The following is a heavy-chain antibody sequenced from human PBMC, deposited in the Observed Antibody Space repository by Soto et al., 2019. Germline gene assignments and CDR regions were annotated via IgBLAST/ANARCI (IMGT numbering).Heavy chain of an antibody. Sequence: GASVKVSCKASGYTFTGYYMHWVRHAPGQGLEWMGWINPNSGGTNYAQKLQGRVTMTTDTSTSTAYMELRSLRSDDTAVYYCARDPNSSGYGFDYWGQGTLVTVSS. CDR3: ARDPNSSGYGFDY. J-gene: IGHJ4*02. D-gene: IGHD3-22*01. CDR2: INPNSGGT. CDR1: GYTFTGYY. V-gene: IGHV1-2*02.